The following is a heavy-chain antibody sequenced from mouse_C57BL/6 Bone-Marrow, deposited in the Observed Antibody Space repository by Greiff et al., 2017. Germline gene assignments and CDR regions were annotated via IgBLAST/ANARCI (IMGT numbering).Heavy chain of an antibody. Sequence: EVQLQQSGAELVKPGASVKLSCTASGFNITDYYMHWVKQRTEQGLEWIGRIAPEDGETKYAPKFQGKATLTADTSSNPAYLQLSSLTSEDTAVYYCARMFDYWGQGTTLTVSS. CDR1: GFNITDYY. J-gene: IGHJ2*01. CDR3: ARMFDY. CDR2: IAPEDGET. V-gene: IGHV14-2*01.